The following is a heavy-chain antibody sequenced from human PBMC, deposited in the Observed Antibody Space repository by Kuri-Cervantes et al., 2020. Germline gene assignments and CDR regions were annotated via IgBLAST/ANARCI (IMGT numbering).Heavy chain of an antibody. J-gene: IGHJ4*02. V-gene: IGHV3-30*18. CDR2: ISYDGSNK. D-gene: IGHD3-9*01. CDR1: GFTFSSYG. CDR3: ANELEESYYDILTGLDY. Sequence: GESLKISCAASGFTFSSYGMHWVRQAPGKGLEWVAVISYDGSNKYYADSVKGRFTISRDNSKNTLYLQMNSLRAEDTAVYYCANELEESYYDILTGLDYWCQGTLVTVSS.